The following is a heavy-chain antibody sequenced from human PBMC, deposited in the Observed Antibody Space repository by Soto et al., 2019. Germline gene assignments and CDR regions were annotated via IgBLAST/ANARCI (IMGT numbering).Heavy chain of an antibody. D-gene: IGHD6-13*01. Sequence: GASVKVSCKASGGTFSSYAISWVRQAPGQGLEWMGGIIPIFGTANYAQKFQGRVTITADKSTNTAYMELSSLRSEDTAVYYCASSLRGFLYSSSWYAAVWGQGTTVTVSS. CDR3: ASSLRGFLYSSSWYAAV. J-gene: IGHJ6*02. CDR1: GGTFSSYA. V-gene: IGHV1-69*06. CDR2: IIPIFGTA.